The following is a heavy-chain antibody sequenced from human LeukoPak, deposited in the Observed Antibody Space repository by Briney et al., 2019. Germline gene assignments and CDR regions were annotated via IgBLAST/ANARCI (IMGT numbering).Heavy chain of an antibody. V-gene: IGHV4-61*02. CDR3: AGERGEEYSSGWYKTNYFDN. CDR1: GDSISSGSYY. D-gene: IGHD6-19*01. CDR2: VYASGTT. J-gene: IGHJ4*02. Sequence: PSQTLSLTCTVSGDSISSGSYYWSWIRQPAGRGLEWIGRVYASGTTTYNPSLKSRVAISADMSKNQFSLKLTSVTGADTAVYYCAGERGEEYSSGWYKTNYFDNWGQGIRVTVSS.